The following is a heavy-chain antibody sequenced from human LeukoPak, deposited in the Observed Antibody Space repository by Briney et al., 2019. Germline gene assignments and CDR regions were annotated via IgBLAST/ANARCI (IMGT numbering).Heavy chain of an antibody. CDR3: AGGGTTVTYDY. Sequence: PSETLSLTCTVSGGSISSYYWSWIRQRPGKGLEWIGYIYYSGSTNYNPSLKSRVTISVDTSKNQFSLKLSSVTAADTAVYYCAGGGTTVTYDYWGQGTLVTVSS. CDR2: IYYSGST. V-gene: IGHV4-59*01. J-gene: IGHJ4*02. D-gene: IGHD4-17*01. CDR1: GGSISSYY.